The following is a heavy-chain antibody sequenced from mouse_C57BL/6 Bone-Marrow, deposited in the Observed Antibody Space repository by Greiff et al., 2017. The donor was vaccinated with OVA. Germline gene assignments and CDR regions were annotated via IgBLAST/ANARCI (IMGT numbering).Heavy chain of an antibody. CDR2: ISSGGSYT. J-gene: IGHJ1*03. Sequence: EVQVVESGGDLVKPGGSLKLSCAASGFTFSSYGMSWVRQTPDKRLAWVATISSGGSYTYYPDSVKGRFTISRDNAKNTLYLQMSSLKSEDTAMYYCARWEGISLTFDVWGTGTTVTVSS. CDR1: GFTFSSYG. D-gene: IGHD4-1*01. V-gene: IGHV5-6*01. CDR3: ARWEGISLTFDV.